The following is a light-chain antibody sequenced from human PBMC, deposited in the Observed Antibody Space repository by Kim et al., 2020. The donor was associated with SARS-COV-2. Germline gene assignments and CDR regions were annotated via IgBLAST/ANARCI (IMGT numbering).Light chain of an antibody. V-gene: IGKV3-15*01. CDR1: QSVSNN. Sequence: SVSPGERATLSCRASQSVSNNLAWYQKKSGQAPRLLFYDAYPRATGVPARFSGSGSGTEFTLTISSLQSEDFAVYYCQQSNDWPYTFGQGTKLEI. CDR3: QQSNDWPYT. J-gene: IGKJ2*01. CDR2: DAY.